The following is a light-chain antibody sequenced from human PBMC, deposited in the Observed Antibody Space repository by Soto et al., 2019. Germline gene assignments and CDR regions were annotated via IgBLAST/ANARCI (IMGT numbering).Light chain of an antibody. CDR3: QQYKSYSRT. CDR1: QSISSW. V-gene: IGKV1-5*03. CDR2: MAS. J-gene: IGKJ1*01. Sequence: DIQMTQSPSTLSSSVGDRVTITCRASQSISSWLAWYQQKPGKVPKLLIYMASSLESGVPSRFSGSGSGTAFTLTIISLQPDDFATYYCQQYKSYSRTFGQGTKVEIK.